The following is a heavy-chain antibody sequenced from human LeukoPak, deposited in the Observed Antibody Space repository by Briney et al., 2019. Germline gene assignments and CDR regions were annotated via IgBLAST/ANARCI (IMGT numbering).Heavy chain of an antibody. V-gene: IGHV3-15*01. J-gene: IGHJ4*02. CDR1: GFTFSNAW. Sequence: PGGSLRLSCAASGFTFSNAWMSWVRQAPGKGLEWVGRIKSKTDGGTTDYAAPVKGRFTISRDDSKNTLYLQMNSLKTEDTAVYYCARVAGYSYGFDYWGQGTLVTVSS. D-gene: IGHD5-18*01. CDR2: IKSKTDGGTT. CDR3: ARVAGYSYGFDY.